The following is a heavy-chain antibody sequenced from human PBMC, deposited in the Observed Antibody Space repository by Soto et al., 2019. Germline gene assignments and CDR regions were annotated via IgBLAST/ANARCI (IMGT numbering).Heavy chain of an antibody. V-gene: IGHV4-30-2*01. CDR3: ARVAELTRFDP. D-gene: IGHD1-26*01. CDR2: IYHSGST. CDR1: GGSISSGGYS. Sequence: PSETLSLTCVVSGGSISSGGYSWSWIRQPPGKGLEWIGYIYHSGSTYYNPSLKSRVTISVDRSKNQFSLKLSSVTAADTAVYYCARVAELTRFDPWGQGTLVTVSS. J-gene: IGHJ5*02.